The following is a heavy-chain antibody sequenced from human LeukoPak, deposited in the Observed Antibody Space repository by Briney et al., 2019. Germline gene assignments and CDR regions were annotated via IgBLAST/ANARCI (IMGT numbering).Heavy chain of an antibody. CDR1: GGTFSSYA. V-gene: IGHV1-69*13. CDR2: IIPIFGTA. Sequence: SVTVSCKASGGTFSSYAISWVRQAPGQGLEWMGGIIPIFGTANYAQKFQGRVTITADESTSTAYMELSSLRSEDTAVYYCARMTTGPNYYYYYGMDVWGQGTTVTASS. CDR3: ARMTTGPNYYYYYGMDV. D-gene: IGHD4-17*01. J-gene: IGHJ6*02.